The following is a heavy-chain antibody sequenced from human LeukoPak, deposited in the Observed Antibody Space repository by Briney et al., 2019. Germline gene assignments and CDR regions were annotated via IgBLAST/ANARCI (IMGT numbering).Heavy chain of an antibody. CDR3: ARGGAAARLQYYYYYRVDV. CDR2: IYYSGST. CDR1: GGYISSHY. Sequence: NTSETLSLTCSVSGGYISSHYWSWIRQPPGKGLEWIGYIYYSGSTNYNPSLMSRVTISVDTSKNQFSLRLSSVTAADTAVYFCARGGAAARLQYYYYYRVDVWGKGTTVTVSS. J-gene: IGHJ6*04. D-gene: IGHD6-13*01. V-gene: IGHV4-59*11.